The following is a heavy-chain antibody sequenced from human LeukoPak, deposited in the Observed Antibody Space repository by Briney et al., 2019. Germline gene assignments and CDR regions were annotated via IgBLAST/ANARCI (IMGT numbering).Heavy chain of an antibody. V-gene: IGHV4-4*07. CDR1: GGSIRRHY. J-gene: IGHJ4*02. Sequence: SETLSLTCTVPGGSIRRHYWSWIRQSAGKGLEWMGRIYKSGSNSENTDYNPSLESRVTVAADTSNNQFSLTLSSVTAADTAVYYCARASLSIGGYSSFDYWGRGILVTVSS. D-gene: IGHD2-15*01. CDR3: ARASLSIGGYSSFDY. CDR2: IYKSGSNSENT.